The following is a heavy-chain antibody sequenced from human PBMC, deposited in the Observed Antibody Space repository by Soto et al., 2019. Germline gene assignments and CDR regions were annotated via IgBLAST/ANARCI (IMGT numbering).Heavy chain of an antibody. V-gene: IGHV3-11*06. CDR1: GFTFSDYY. D-gene: IGHD3-3*01. J-gene: IGHJ6*02. CDR3: ARVWNSMDFWSGSPYYYGMDV. Sequence: PGGSLRLSCAASGFTFSDYYMSWIRQAPGKGLEWVSYIISSSYTNYADSVKGRFTISRDNAKNSLYLQMNSLRAEDTAVYYCARVWNSMDFWSGSPYYYGMDVWGQGTTVTVSS. CDR2: IISSSYT.